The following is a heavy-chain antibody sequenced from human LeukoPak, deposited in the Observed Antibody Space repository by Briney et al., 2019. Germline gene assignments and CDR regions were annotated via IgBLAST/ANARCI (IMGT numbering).Heavy chain of an antibody. CDR3: AFQRGGIAALLDY. CDR2: IIPILGIA. D-gene: IGHD6-13*01. J-gene: IGHJ4*02. V-gene: IGHV1-69*04. Sequence: GASVKVSCKASGGTFSSYAISWVRQAPGQGLEWMGRIIPILGIANYAQKFQGRVTITADKSTSTAYMELSSLRSEDTAVYYCAFQRGGIAALLDYWGQGTLVTVSS. CDR1: GGTFSSYA.